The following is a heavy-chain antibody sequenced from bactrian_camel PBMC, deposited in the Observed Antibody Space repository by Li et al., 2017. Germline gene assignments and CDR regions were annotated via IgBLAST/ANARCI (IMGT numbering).Heavy chain of an antibody. CDR3: AAKSLKYTRPCTFGLTYGS. J-gene: IGHJ4*01. V-gene: IGHV3S63*01. CDR2: ISSERST. CDR1: GFTFDDHD. Sequence: HVQLVESGGGSVQAGGSLRLSCAASGFTFDDHDMGWFRQAHGDGCELVSTISSERSTYYADSVKGRFTISRDDAENTVYLQMNSLKAEDTATYYCAAKSLKYTRPCTFGLTYGSWGQGTQVTVS. D-gene: IGHD7*01.